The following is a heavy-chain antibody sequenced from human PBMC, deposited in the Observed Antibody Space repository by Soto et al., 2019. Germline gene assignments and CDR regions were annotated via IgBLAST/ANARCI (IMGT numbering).Heavy chain of an antibody. CDR3: ARDRGSYALDY. CDR1: GGTFSSYA. D-gene: IGHD1-26*01. J-gene: IGHJ4*02. CDR2: IVPIVDTA. Sequence: SVKVSCKTSGGTFSSYAISWVRQAPGQGLEWMGGIVPIVDTATYAQKLQGRVTMTTDTSTSTAYMELRSLRSDDTAVYYCARDRGSYALDYWGQGTLVTVSS. V-gene: IGHV1-69*05.